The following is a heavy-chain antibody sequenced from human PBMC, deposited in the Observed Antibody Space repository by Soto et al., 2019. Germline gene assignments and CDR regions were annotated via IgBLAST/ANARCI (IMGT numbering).Heavy chain of an antibody. CDR2: ISSSSSYI. CDR1: GFTFSSYS. CDR3: ARDPRLGVGYCSGGSCYPHY. D-gene: IGHD2-15*01. J-gene: IGHJ4*02. V-gene: IGHV3-21*01. Sequence: GGSLRLSCAASGFTFSSYSMNWVRQAPGKGLEWVSSISSSSSYIYYADSVKGRFTISRDNAKNSLYLQMNSLRAEDTAVYYCARDPRLGVGYCSGGSCYPHYWGQGTLVTVSS.